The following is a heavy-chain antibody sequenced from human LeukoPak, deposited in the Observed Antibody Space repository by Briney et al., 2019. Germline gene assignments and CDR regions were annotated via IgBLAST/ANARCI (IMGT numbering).Heavy chain of an antibody. D-gene: IGHD3-10*01. CDR1: GFTLRSNY. Sequence: GVSLRLYCAASGFTLRSNYMSWVRQAQGKGLEWVSVIYSGGSTYYADSVKGRFTISRDNSKNTLYLQMNSLRAEDTAVYYCARVLAGSVSAYFDYWGQGTLVTVSS. V-gene: IGHV3-66*01. J-gene: IGHJ4*02. CDR2: IYSGGST. CDR3: ARVLAGSVSAYFDY.